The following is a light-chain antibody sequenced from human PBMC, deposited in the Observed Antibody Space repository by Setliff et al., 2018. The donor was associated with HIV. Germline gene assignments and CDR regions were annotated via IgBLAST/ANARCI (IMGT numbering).Light chain of an antibody. CDR1: SSDVGSFNL. J-gene: IGLJ2*01. V-gene: IGLV2-14*02. CDR3: SSYTTSNTVV. CDR2: EVS. Sequence: QSALTQPASVSGSPGQSITISCTGTSSDVGSFNLVSWYQQDPGKAPKLMIYEVSKRPSGVSNRFSGSKSGRTASLTISGLQADDEAYYYCSSYTTSNTVVFGGGTK.